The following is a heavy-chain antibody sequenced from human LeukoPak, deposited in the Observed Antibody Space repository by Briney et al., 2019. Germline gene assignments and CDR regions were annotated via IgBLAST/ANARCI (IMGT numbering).Heavy chain of an antibody. J-gene: IGHJ6*03. CDR1: GGTFSSYA. V-gene: IGHV1-69*06. D-gene: IGHD5-18*01. Sequence: ASVKVSCKSSGGTFSSYAISWVRQAPGQGLEWMGGIIPIFGTANYAQKFQGRVTITADKSTSTAYMELSSLRSEDTAVYYCARDGLQLWLRTRWGHYYYMDVWGKGTTVTVSS. CDR3: ARDGLQLWLRTRWGHYYYMDV. CDR2: IIPIFGTA.